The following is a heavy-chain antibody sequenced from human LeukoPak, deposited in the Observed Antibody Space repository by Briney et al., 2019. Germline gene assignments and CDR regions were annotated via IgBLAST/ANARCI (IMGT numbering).Heavy chain of an antibody. Sequence: GGSLRLSCAASGFTFYNYAMNWVRQAPGKGLEWVSGISGGGDITYYADSVKGRFTISRDHSKNTLYLQMDNLTAEDTAVYYCAKDRRGFYRPTDYWGRGTLVTVSS. D-gene: IGHD3-22*01. CDR3: AKDRRGFYRPTDY. CDR1: GFTFYNYA. V-gene: IGHV3-23*01. J-gene: IGHJ4*02. CDR2: ISGGGDIT.